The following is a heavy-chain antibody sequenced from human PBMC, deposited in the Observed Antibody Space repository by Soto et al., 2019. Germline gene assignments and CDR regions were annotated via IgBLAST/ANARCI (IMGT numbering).Heavy chain of an antibody. CDR3: AKAARVAFSPFEY. D-gene: IGHD2-15*01. CDR2: ISDSGSST. V-gene: IGHV3-23*01. CDR1: GFTFSSYA. Sequence: GGSLRLSCAASGFTFSSYAMSWVRQAPGKGLEWVSAISDSGSSTYYADSVKGRFTISRDKSKNTLYLQMNSLRAEDTAVYYCAKAARVAFSPFEYWGQGTLVTVSS. J-gene: IGHJ4*02.